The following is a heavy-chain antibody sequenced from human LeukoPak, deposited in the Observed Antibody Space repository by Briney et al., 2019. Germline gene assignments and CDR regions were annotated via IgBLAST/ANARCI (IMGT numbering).Heavy chain of an antibody. J-gene: IGHJ3*02. V-gene: IGHV3-53*01. CDR1: GFTFSSIH. CDR3: ARGGRGSAAVVAPRSFDI. Sequence: GGSLRLSCAASGFTFSSIHMVWVRQAPGKGLEWVSVTYTGGNSYYADSVKGRFIISRDISKNTLYLQVNSLRAEDSALYYCARGGRGSAAVVAPRSFDIWGQGTMVTVSS. D-gene: IGHD3-22*01. CDR2: TYTGGNS.